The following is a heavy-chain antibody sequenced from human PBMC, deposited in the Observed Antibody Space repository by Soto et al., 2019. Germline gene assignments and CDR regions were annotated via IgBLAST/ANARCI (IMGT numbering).Heavy chain of an antibody. V-gene: IGHV1-69*13. CDR3: ARDYSGSYYAPGIYYYGMDV. CDR2: IIPIFGTA. J-gene: IGHJ6*02. Sequence: SAKVSCKASGGTFSSYAISWVRQAPGQGLEWMGGIIPIFGTANYAQKFQGRVTITADESTSTAYMELSSLRSEDTAVYYCARDYSGSYYAPGIYYYGMDVWGQGTTVTVSS. D-gene: IGHD1-26*01. CDR1: GGTFSSYA.